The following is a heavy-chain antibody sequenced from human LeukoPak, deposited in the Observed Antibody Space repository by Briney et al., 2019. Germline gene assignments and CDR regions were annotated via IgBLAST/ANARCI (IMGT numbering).Heavy chain of an antibody. CDR3: ARAIVVVDY. Sequence: ASVKVSCKASGYTFTDHYMHWVRQAPGHGLEWMGWINPNSGDTNYAQKFQGRVTMTRDTSISTAYMELSSLRSDDTAVYYCARAIVVVDYWGQGTLVTVSS. CDR2: INPNSGDT. CDR1: GYTFTDHY. J-gene: IGHJ4*02. D-gene: IGHD3-22*01. V-gene: IGHV1-2*02.